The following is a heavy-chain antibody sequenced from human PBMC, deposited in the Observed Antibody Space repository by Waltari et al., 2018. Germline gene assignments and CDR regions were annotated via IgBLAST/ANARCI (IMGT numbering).Heavy chain of an antibody. CDR3: AKGTRGIAAAYNWFDP. D-gene: IGHD6-13*01. J-gene: IGHJ5*02. CDR2: ISWNRGSI. Sequence: EVQLVESGGGLVQPGRSLRLSCAASGFTFEDYAMHWVRQAPGKGLEWVSGISWNRGSIGDADSVKGRVTISRDNAKNSLYLQMNSLRAEDTALYYCAKGTRGIAAAYNWFDPWGQGTLVTVSS. CDR1: GFTFEDYA. V-gene: IGHV3-9*01.